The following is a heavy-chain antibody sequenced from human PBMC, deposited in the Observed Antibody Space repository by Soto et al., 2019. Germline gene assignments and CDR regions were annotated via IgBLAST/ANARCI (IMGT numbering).Heavy chain of an antibody. CDR1: GYSFSNYW. D-gene: IGHD4-4*01. CDR3: ARPSNNYVTY. V-gene: IGHV5-51*01. J-gene: IGHJ4*02. Sequence: EVQLVQSGAEVKKSGESLKISCKASGYSFSNYWIGWVRHLPGKGLEWMVIINPGDSESRYSPSFQGQVTISADKSISTAYLQWNSLKASDTAMYFCARPSNNYVTYWGQGTLVTVSS. CDR2: INPGDSES.